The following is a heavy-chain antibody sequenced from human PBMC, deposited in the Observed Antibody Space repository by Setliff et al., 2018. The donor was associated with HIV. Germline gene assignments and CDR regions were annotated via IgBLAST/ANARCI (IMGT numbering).Heavy chain of an antibody. CDR2: ISGIGSST. CDR3: AKPTYYYDDSGYSGGDY. D-gene: IGHD3-22*01. V-gene: IGHV3-23*01. J-gene: IGHJ4*02. CDR1: GFTFSTYA. Sequence: PGGSLRLSCAASGFTFSTYAMSWVRQAPGKGLGWVADISGIGSSTYYADSVKGRFTISRDNSKNTLYLQMNSLRAEDTAVYYCAKPTYYYDDSGYSGGDYWGQGTLVTVSS.